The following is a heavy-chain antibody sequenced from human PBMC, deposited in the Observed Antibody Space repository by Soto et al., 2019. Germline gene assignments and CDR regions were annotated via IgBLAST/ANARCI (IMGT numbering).Heavy chain of an antibody. D-gene: IGHD6-13*01. V-gene: IGHV3-23*01. Sequence: GGSLRLACAASGFTFSSYAMSWVRQAPGKGLEWVSGIGVVAGNTYYADAVKGRFTISRDNSKNMLYLQMDSLRAEDTAEYYCAKTHSYSNTWYDYWGQGTLVTVSS. CDR3: AKTHSYSNTWYDY. CDR2: IGVVAGNT. J-gene: IGHJ1*01. CDR1: GFTFSSYA.